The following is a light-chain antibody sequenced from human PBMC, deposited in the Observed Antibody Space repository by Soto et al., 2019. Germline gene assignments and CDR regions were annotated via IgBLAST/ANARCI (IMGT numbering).Light chain of an antibody. J-gene: IGKJ4*01. V-gene: IGKV3-11*01. CDR2: DAS. Sequence: EIVLTQSPGTLSLSPGERATLSCRASQSVGSSYLAWYQQKPGQAPRLLIYDASNRATGIPARFSGSGSGTDFTLTISSLEPEDFAVYYCQHRSNWPLTFGGGTKVDIK. CDR1: QSVGSSY. CDR3: QHRSNWPLT.